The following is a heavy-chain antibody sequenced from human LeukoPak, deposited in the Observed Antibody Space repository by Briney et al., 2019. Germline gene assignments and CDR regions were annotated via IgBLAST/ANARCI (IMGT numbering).Heavy chain of an antibody. V-gene: IGHV4-59*01. CDR3: ARALHSGWNYYGMDV. J-gene: IGHJ6*02. CDR1: GDSISSYY. CDR2: IYYSGST. Sequence: SETLSPTCTVSGDSISSYYWSWIRQPPGKGLEWIGYIYYSGSTDYNPSLKSRVTISVDTSKNQFSLKLSSVTAADTAVYYCARALHSGWNYYGMDVWGQGTTVTVSS. D-gene: IGHD6-19*01.